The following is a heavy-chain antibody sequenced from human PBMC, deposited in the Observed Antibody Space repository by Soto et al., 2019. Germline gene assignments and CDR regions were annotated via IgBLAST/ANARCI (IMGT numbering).Heavy chain of an antibody. D-gene: IGHD3-3*01. V-gene: IGHV1-69*13. CDR1: GGTFSSYA. CDR3: ARHGPDQLRFLEWLLYPFDY. J-gene: IGHJ4*02. CDR2: IIPIFGTA. Sequence: GASVKVSCKASGGTFSSYAISWVRQAPGQGLEWMGGIIPIFGTANYAQKFQGRVTITADESTSTAYMELSSLRSEDTAVYYCARHGPDQLRFLEWLLYPFDYWGQGTLVTVSS.